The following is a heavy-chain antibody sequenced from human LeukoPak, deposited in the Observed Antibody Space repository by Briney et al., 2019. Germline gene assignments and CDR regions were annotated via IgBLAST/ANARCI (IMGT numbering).Heavy chain of an antibody. V-gene: IGHV3-30*03. Sequence: GGSLRLSCAASGFTFSSYGMHWVRQAPGKGLEWVAVISYDGSNKYYADSVKGRFTISRDNSKNTLYLQMNSLRAEDTAVYYCADGPDYPLGYWGQGTLVTVSS. J-gene: IGHJ4*02. D-gene: IGHD4-11*01. CDR3: ADGPDYPLGY. CDR2: ISYDGSNK. CDR1: GFTFSSYG.